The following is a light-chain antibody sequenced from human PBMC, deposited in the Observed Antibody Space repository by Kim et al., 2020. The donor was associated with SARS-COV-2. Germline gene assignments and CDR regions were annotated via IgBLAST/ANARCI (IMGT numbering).Light chain of an antibody. Sequence: EIVMTQSPATLSVSPGERVTLSCRASQSVSSNVAWYQQKPGQTPRLLIYGAPTRATGIPARFSASGSGTEFTLTISSLQSGDFAVYYCQQYDDWPPVTFGQGTRLEIK. CDR2: GAP. CDR1: QSVSSN. CDR3: QQYDDWPPVT. V-gene: IGKV3-15*01. J-gene: IGKJ5*01.